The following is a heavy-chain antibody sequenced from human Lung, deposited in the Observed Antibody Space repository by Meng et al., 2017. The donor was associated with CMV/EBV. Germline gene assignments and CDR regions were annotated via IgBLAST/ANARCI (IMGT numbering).Heavy chain of an antibody. D-gene: IGHD3-10*01. CDR1: GDSITDHNW. J-gene: IGHJ1*01. V-gene: IGHV4-4*02. CDR3: LRRSGGSV. CDR2: IPHRGSS. Sequence: QVRLREAGPALVKPSETLSLTCAVSGDSITDHNWWAWVRQPPGKGLEWIGEIPHRGSSAYNPSLKSRVSMSIDKSKNQFSLKLTSVTAADTAVYHCLRRSGGSVWGQGTLVTVSS.